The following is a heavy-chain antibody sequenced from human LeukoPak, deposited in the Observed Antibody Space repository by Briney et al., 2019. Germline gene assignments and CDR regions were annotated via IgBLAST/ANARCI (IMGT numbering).Heavy chain of an antibody. CDR1: AFSFNTYG. CDR3: AKNYGNYYYYYMDV. V-gene: IGHV3-30*02. Sequence: GGSLRLSCATSAFSFNTYGMHWVRQAPGKGLQWVAFIRYNGNDQYYADSVKGRFTISRDNSKNTVFLQMNSLRIEDTAMYYCAKNYGNYYYYYMDVWGKGTTVTVSS. J-gene: IGHJ6*03. CDR2: IRYNGNDQ. D-gene: IGHD4-17*01.